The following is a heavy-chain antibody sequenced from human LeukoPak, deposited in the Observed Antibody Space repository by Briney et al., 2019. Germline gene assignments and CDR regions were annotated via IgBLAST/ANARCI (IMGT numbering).Heavy chain of an antibody. V-gene: IGHV4-4*07. CDR1: GGSISNLDYY. D-gene: IGHD4-17*01. CDR2: IYTSGST. CDR3: ARGLYYGDYYFDY. J-gene: IGHJ4*02. Sequence: SETLSLTCTVSGGSISNLDYYWTWIRQPAGKRLEWIGRIYTSGSTNYNPSLKSRITMSVDTSKNQFSLKLSSVTAADTAVYYCARGLYYGDYYFDYWGQGTLVTVSS.